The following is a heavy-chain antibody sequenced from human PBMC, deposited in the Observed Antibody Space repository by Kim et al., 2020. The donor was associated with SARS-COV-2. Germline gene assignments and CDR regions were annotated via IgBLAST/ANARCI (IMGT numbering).Heavy chain of an antibody. D-gene: IGHD1-26*01. CDR2: ISSSSSYI. CDR1: GFTFSGYS. V-gene: IGHV3-21*01. CDR3: APPVGRVGSTIPDY. Sequence: GGSLRLSCAASGFTFSGYSMNWVRQAPGKGLEWVSSISSSSSYIYYADSVKGRFTISRDNAKNSLYLQMNSLRAEDTAVYYCAPPVGRVGSTIPDYWDQGTLVPVPS. J-gene: IGHJ4*02.